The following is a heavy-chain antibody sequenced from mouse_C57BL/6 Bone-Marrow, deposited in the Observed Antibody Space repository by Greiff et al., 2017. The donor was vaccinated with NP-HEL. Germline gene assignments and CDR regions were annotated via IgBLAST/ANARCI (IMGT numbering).Heavy chain of an antibody. CDR1: GFTFSSYT. J-gene: IGHJ1*03. CDR2: ISGGGGNT. Sequence: EVNLVESGGGLVKPGGSLKLSCAASGFTFSSYTMSWVRQTPEKRLEWVATISGGGGNTYYPDSAKGRFTISRDNAKNTLYLQMSSLRSEDTALYYCARQGGLLHWYFDVWGTGTTVTVSS. D-gene: IGHD1-1*01. V-gene: IGHV5-9*01. CDR3: ARQGGLLHWYFDV.